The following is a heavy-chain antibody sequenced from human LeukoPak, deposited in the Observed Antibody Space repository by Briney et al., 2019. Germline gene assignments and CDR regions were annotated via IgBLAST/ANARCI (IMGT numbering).Heavy chain of an antibody. CDR1: GGSISSSSYY. CDR2: IYYSGST. V-gene: IGHV4-39*07. CDR3: ARYWNYPHYFDY. J-gene: IGHJ4*02. Sequence: SETLSLTCTVSGGSISSSSYYWGWIRQPPGKGLEWIGSIYYSGSTYYNPSLKSRVTISVDTSKYQFSLKLSSVTAADTAVYYCARYWNYPHYFDYWGQGTLVTVSS. D-gene: IGHD1-7*01.